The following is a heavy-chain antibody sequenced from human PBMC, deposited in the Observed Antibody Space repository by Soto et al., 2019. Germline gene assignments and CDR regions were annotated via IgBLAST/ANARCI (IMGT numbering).Heavy chain of an antibody. CDR1: GGSFSGYY. J-gene: IGHJ6*02. CDR3: ARAVTSYYYDSSGYKNYYYGMDV. CDR2: IYYSGST. V-gene: IGHV4-34*01. Sequence: SETLSLTCAVYGGSFSGYYWSWIRQPPGKGQEWIGEIYYSGSTYYNPSLKSRVTISVDTSKNQFSLKLSSVTAADTAVYYCARAVTSYYYDSSGYKNYYYGMDVWGQGTTVTVSS. D-gene: IGHD3-22*01.